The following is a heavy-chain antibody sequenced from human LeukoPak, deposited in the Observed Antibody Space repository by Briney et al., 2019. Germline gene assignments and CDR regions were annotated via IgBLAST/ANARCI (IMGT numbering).Heavy chain of an antibody. D-gene: IGHD3-16*01. V-gene: IGHV3-9*03. CDR2: ISRNSVTI. CDR3: ATSKGGGGFDP. Sequence: GGSLRLSCVASGFTFHDYAMHWVRQVPGKGLEWVSGISRNSVTIDYANSVKGRFTIFRDNAKNSLYLQMNSLEPEDLGLYYCATSKGGGGFDPWGQGTLVTVSS. J-gene: IGHJ5*02. CDR1: GFTFHDYA.